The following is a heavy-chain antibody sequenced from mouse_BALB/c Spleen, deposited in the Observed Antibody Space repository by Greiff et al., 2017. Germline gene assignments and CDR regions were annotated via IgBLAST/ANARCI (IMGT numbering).Heavy chain of an antibody. J-gene: IGHJ3*01. Sequence: EVMLVESGGGLVKPGGSLKLSCAASGFTFSDYYMYWVRQTPEKRLEWVATISDGGSYTYYPDSVKGRFTISRDNAKNNLYLQMSSLKSEDTAMYYCARDQGPFAYWGQGTLVTVSA. CDR3: ARDQGPFAY. CDR1: GFTFSDYY. V-gene: IGHV5-4*02. CDR2: ISDGGSYT. D-gene: IGHD3-2*02.